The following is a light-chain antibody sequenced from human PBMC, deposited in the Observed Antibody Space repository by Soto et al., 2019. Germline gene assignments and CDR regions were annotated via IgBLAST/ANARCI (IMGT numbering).Light chain of an antibody. V-gene: IGKV1-39*01. CDR3: QQYENYFWT. CDR1: QSISIS. Sequence: DIQMTQSPSSLSGSVGDRVTITCRASQSISISLNWYQQKPGKAPKLLIHAASSLQSGVPSRFSGSGSGTEFTLSISSLQPDDFATYYCQQYENYFWTFGQGTKVDIK. J-gene: IGKJ1*01. CDR2: AAS.